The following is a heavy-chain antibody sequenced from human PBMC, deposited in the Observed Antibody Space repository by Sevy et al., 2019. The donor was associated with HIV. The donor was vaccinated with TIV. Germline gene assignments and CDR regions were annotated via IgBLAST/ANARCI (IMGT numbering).Heavy chain of an antibody. V-gene: IGHV3-7*01. D-gene: IGHD2-8*01. CDR1: GFSFSSYW. Sequence: GGSLRLSCVASGFSFSSYWMNWVRQVPGKGLEWVTSIKQDGSERYYVDSVKGRFTISRDNAHNSLYLQMNSLTAEDTAVYYCATLMVFSLWDFWGQGTLVTVSS. CDR2: IKQDGSER. J-gene: IGHJ4*02. CDR3: ATLMVFSLWDF.